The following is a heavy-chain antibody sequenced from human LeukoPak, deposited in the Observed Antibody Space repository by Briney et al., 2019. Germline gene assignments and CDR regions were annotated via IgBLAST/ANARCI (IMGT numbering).Heavy chain of an antibody. V-gene: IGHV1-24*01. CDR2: FDPEDGET. CDR1: GYTLTELS. CDR3: ARAGGRSWFDP. J-gene: IGHJ5*02. Sequence: PEASVKVSCKVSGYTLTELSMHWVRQAPGKGLEWMGGFDPEDGETIYAQKFQGRVTMTTDTSMSTAYMELSRLTSDDTAVYYCARAGGRSWFDPWGQGTLVTVSS.